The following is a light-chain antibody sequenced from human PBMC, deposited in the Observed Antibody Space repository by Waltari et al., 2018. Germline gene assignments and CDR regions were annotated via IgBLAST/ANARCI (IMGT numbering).Light chain of an antibody. Sequence: QSALTQPASVSGSPGQSITISCTGTSSDVGGYNYVSWYQQHPGKAPKLMIYEVSNRPSGVSNRFAGSKSGNTASLTISGLQAEDEADYYCSSYTSSSTPHYVFGTGTKVTVL. CDR3: SSYTSSSTPHYV. CDR2: EVS. J-gene: IGLJ1*01. V-gene: IGLV2-14*01. CDR1: SSDVGGYNY.